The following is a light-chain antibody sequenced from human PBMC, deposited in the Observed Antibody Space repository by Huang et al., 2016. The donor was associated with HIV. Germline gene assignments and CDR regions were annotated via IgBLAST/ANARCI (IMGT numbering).Light chain of an antibody. V-gene: IGKV3-15*01. CDR3: QQYNNWLTWT. CDR2: GAS. Sequence: EIVMTQSPATLSVSPGERATLSCRASQSVSSNLAWYQQKPGQAPRLLIYGASTRATGLPARFSGNGSGTEFTLTISSLQSEDFAVYYCQQYNNWLTWTFGQGTKVEIK. CDR1: QSVSSN. J-gene: IGKJ1*01.